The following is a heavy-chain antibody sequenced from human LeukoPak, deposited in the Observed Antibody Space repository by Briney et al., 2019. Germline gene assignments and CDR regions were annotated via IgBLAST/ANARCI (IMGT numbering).Heavy chain of an antibody. J-gene: IGHJ4*02. D-gene: IGHD5/OR15-5a*01. CDR1: AFTFNRHW. Sequence: PGGSLRLSCVASAFTFNRHWMSWVRQAPGKGLEWVATIRQDGVAKYYLDSVKGRFIVSRDNAKNSLSLQMDSLRVEDTAVYYCARLSGQSTIYDYWGQGTLVTVSS. CDR2: IRQDGVAK. CDR3: ARLSGQSTIYDY. V-gene: IGHV3-7*01.